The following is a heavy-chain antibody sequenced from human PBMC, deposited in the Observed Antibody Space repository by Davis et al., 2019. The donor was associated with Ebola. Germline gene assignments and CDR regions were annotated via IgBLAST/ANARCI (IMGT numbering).Heavy chain of an antibody. D-gene: IGHD6-6*01. J-gene: IGHJ4*02. CDR2: IKEDGSAK. V-gene: IGHV3-7*01. CDR3: VKRTSGSYGWDY. CDR1: GFTFSSSW. Sequence: GESLKISCAASGFTFSSSWMSWVRQAPGKGLQWVANIKEDGSAKYYDDTLKGRFTISRDNSKNTLYLQMNSLRIKDTATYYCVKRTSGSYGWDYWGQGTLVTVSS.